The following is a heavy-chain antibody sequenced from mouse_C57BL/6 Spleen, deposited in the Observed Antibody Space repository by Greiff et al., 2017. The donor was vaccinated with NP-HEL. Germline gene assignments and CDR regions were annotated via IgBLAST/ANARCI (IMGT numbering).Heavy chain of an antibody. J-gene: IGHJ4*01. Sequence: LVESGAELAKPGASVKLSCKASGYTFTSYWMHWVKQRPGQGLEWIGYINPSSGYTKYNQKFKDKATLTADKSSSTAYMQLSSLTYEDSAVYYCARSHRDYDYDSAMDYWGQGTSVTVSS. CDR1: GYTFTSYW. CDR3: ARSHRDYDYDSAMDY. D-gene: IGHD2-4*01. V-gene: IGHV1-7*01. CDR2: INPSSGYT.